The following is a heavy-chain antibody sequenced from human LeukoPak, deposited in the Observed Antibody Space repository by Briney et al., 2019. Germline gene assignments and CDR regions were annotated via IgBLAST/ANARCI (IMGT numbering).Heavy chain of an antibody. CDR1: GFPLCSYA. V-gene: IGHV3-23*01. CDR2: ISGSGGST. J-gene: IGHJ4*02. CDR3: AKGVDFDY. Sequence: PGGSLRLSCAAHGFPLCSYAMRSVPQARGKGGEWVSAISGSGGSTYYADSVKGRFTISRDNPKNTLYLQMNSLRAEDTAVYYCAKGVDFDYWGQGTLVTVSS.